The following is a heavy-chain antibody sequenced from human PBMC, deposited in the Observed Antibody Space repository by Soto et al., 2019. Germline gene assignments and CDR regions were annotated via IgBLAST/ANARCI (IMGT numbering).Heavy chain of an antibody. CDR2: ISSSSSYL. CDR3: ARVRAHVAFDT. J-gene: IGHJ3*02. D-gene: IGHD4-17*01. CDR1: GFTFSSYS. V-gene: IGHV3-21*01. Sequence: EVQLVESGGGLVKPGGSLRLSCAASGFTFSSYSMNWVRQAPGKGLEWVSSISSSSSYLYYADSVKGRFTISRDNAKNSLNRKRNGLRAENRAVYNWARVRAHVAFDTGGKGTMFPVSS.